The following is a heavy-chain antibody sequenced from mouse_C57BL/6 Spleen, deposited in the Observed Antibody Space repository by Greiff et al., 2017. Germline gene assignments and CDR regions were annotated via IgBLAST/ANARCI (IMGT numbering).Heavy chain of an antibody. V-gene: IGHV1-72*01. CDR2: IDPTSGGT. CDR1: GYTFTSYW. CDR3: ARDYGRSLSYWYFDF. D-gene: IGHD1-1*01. Sequence: QVKLQQPGAELVKPGASVKLSCKASGYTFTSYWMHWVKQRPGRGLEWIGLIDPTSGGTKYNEKFKSKATLTVDKPSGTAYLQLSSLTSEDSAVYYCARDYGRSLSYWYFDFWGTVTTVTVSS. J-gene: IGHJ1*03.